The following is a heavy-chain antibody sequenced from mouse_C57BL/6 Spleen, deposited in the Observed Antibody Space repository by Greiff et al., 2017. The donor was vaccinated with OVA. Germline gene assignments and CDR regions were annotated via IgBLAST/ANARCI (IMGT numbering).Heavy chain of an antibody. CDR2: ISSGSSTI. D-gene: IGHD1-1*01. J-gene: IGHJ2*01. CDR3: ARLITTGGY. CDR1: GFTFSDYG. Sequence: EVQGVESGGGLVKPGGSLKLSCAASGFTFSDYGMHWVRQAPEKGLEWVAYISSGSSTIYYADTVKGRFTLSSDNAKNTLFLQMTRMRSEDTAMYYCARLITTGGYWGQGTTLTVSS. V-gene: IGHV5-17*01.